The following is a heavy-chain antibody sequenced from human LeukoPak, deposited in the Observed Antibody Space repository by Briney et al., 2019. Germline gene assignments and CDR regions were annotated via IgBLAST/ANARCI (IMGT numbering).Heavy chain of an antibody. V-gene: IGHV4-34*09. CDR3: ARDREDYYGSGNYGMDV. D-gene: IGHD3-10*01. Sequence: PSETLSLTCAVYGGSFSGYYWSWIRQPPGKGLEWIGEINHSGSTNYNPSLKSRVTISVDTSKNQFSLKLSSVTAADTAVYYCARDREDYYGSGNYGMDVWGQGTTVTVSS. CDR1: GGSFSGYY. CDR2: INHSGST. J-gene: IGHJ6*02.